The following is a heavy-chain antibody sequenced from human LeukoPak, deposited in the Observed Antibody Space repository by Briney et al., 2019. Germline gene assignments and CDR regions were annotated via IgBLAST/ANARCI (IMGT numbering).Heavy chain of an antibody. Sequence: ASVKVSCKASGGTFSSYAISWVRQAPGQGLEWMGGIIPIFGTANYAQKFQGRVTMTTDTSTSTAYMELRSLRSDDTAVYYCARDQKYSSGWSEYFDYWGQGTLVTVSS. CDR2: IIPIFGTA. CDR3: ARDQKYSSGWSEYFDY. D-gene: IGHD6-19*01. V-gene: IGHV1-69*05. CDR1: GGTFSSYA. J-gene: IGHJ4*02.